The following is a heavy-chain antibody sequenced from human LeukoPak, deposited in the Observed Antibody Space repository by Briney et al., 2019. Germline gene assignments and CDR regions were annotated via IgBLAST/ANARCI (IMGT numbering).Heavy chain of an antibody. CDR2: IRSSGGNT. CDR3: AGDDFWSGHQFYYYYGMDV. D-gene: IGHD3-3*01. Sequence: GGSLRLSCAASGFAFGSYAMGWVRQAPGKGLEWISVIRSSGGNTYYADSVKGRFSISRDNSKNTLYLQMNSLRAEDTAVYYCAGDDFWSGHQFYYYYGMDVWGQGTTVTASS. V-gene: IGHV3-23*01. J-gene: IGHJ6*02. CDR1: GFAFGSYA.